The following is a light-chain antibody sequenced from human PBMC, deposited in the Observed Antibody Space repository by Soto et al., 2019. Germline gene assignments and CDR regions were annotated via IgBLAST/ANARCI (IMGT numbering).Light chain of an antibody. V-gene: IGLV2-23*02. CDR1: SSDIGNFRL. Sequence: QSVLAQPASVSGSPGQPITISCTGTSSDIGNFRLVSWYQQHPGKVPKVVMFEVNKRPSWVSNRSSGSRSGKTASLTISGLQTEDEADYYCCSYADNNTYVFGSGTKVTVL. CDR3: CSYADNNTYV. CDR2: EVN. J-gene: IGLJ1*01.